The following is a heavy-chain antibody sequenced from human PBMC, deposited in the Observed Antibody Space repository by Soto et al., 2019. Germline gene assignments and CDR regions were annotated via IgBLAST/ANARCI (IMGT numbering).Heavy chain of an antibody. CDR2: INPNSGGT. V-gene: IGHV1-2*04. J-gene: IGHJ5*02. D-gene: IGHD6-19*01. CDR1: GYTFTGYY. CDR3: ARYRSSGWYGGVLDP. Sequence: ASVKVSCKASGYTFTGYYMHWVRQAPGQGLEWMGWINPNSGGTNYAQKFQGWVTMTRDTSISTAYMELSRLRSDDTAVYYCARYRSSGWYGGVLDPWGQGTLVTVSS.